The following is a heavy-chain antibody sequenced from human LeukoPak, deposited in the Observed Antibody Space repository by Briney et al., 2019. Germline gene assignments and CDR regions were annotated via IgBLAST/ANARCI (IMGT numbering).Heavy chain of an antibody. CDR1: GFTFSSYA. CDR2: ISGSGGST. V-gene: IGHV3-23*01. J-gene: IGHJ4*02. Sequence: GGSLRLSCAASGFTFSSYAMSWVRQAPGKGLEWVSAISGSGGSTYYADSVKGRFTISRDNSKNTLYLQMNSLRAEDTAVYYCARDDESAGYFDYWGQGTLVTVSS. CDR3: ARDDESAGYFDY.